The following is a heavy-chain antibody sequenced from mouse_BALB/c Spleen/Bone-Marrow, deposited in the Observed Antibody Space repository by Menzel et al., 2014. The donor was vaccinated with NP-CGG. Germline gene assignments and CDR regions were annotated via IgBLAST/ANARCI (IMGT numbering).Heavy chain of an antibody. D-gene: IGHD2-4*01. CDR3: ARKGADYEDY. Sequence: QVQLQQSGAELVKPGASVKLSCKASGYTFTSYWMHWVKQRPGQGLEWIGEINPSNGRTNYNEKFKTKATLTVDKSSNTAYMHLSKLTAKDTAVYFCARKGADYEDYWVQGSTLTGSS. CDR1: GYTFTSYW. V-gene: IGHV1S81*02. J-gene: IGHJ2*01. CDR2: INPSNGRT.